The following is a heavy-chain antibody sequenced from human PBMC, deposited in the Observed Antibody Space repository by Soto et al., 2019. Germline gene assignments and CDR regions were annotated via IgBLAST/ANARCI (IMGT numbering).Heavy chain of an antibody. Sequence: GESLKISFKGPGYRLPSYWIGWVRQPPGKGLEWMGIILPDDADTRYSPSYEGHVTSPDDRTTNTALQQLRSLEAANTAKYFCGRQGFSNHYFCAADVWGQGTTVTVSS. CDR2: ILPDDADT. CDR1: GYRLPSYW. CDR3: GRQGFSNHYFCAADV. J-gene: IGHJ6*02. D-gene: IGHD2-15*01. V-gene: IGHV5-51*01.